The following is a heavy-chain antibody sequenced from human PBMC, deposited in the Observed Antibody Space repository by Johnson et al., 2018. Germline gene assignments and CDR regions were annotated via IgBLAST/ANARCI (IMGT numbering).Heavy chain of an antibody. Sequence: EVQLVESGGGLVKPGGSLRLSCAGTGFTFSNAWMNWVRQAPGKGLEWVGRVKGKTDGGTTDYAAPVKGRLTISRDDSKDTVYLHMNSLKTEDTALYYCTTALDYGNYYRGGVYYYYYMDVWGKGTTVTGSS. CDR2: VKGKTDGGTT. D-gene: IGHD4-11*01. CDR1: GFTFSNAW. V-gene: IGHV3-15*07. CDR3: TTALDYGNYYRGGVYYYYYMDV. J-gene: IGHJ6*03.